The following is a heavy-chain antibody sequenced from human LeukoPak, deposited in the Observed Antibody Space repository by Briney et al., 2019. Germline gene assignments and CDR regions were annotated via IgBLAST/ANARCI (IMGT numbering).Heavy chain of an antibody. J-gene: IGHJ4*02. D-gene: IGHD3-10*01. CDR3: ARGPSSNSQLWFLWNCLDY. CDR2: INAGNGNT. Sequence: ASVTVSCKASGYTFTSYAMHWVRQAPGQRLEWMGWINAGNGNTKYSQKFQGRVTITRDTSASTAYMELSSLRSEDTAVYYCARGPSSNSQLWFLWNCLDYWGQGTLVTVSS. CDR1: GYTFTSYA. V-gene: IGHV1-3*01.